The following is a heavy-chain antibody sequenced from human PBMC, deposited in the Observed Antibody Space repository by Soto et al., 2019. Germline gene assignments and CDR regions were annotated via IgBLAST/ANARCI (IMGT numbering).Heavy chain of an antibody. J-gene: IGHJ5*02. Sequence: QVQLQESGPGLVKPSETLSLTCTVSGGSISSYYWSWIRQPPGKGLEWIGYIYYSGSTNYNPALKNRVNISVDTSKNQFSLKLSSVTAADTAVYYWAKVEEGDWFDPWGQGTLVTVSS. CDR3: AKVEEGDWFDP. V-gene: IGHV4-59*01. CDR1: GGSISSYY. CDR2: IYYSGST.